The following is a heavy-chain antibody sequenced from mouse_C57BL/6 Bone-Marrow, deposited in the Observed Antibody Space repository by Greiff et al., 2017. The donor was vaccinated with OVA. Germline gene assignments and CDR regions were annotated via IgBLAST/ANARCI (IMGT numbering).Heavy chain of an antibody. CDR1: GFNIKDDY. J-gene: IGHJ2*01. V-gene: IGHV14-4*01. CDR2: IDPENGDT. CDR3: TLYYGSREYYFDY. Sequence: EVQLQQSGAELVRPGASVKLSCTASGFNIKDDYMHWVKQRPEQGLEWIGWIDPENGDTEYASKFQGKATITADTSSNTAYLQLSSLTSEDTAVYYCTLYYGSREYYFDYWGQGTTLTVSS. D-gene: IGHD1-1*01.